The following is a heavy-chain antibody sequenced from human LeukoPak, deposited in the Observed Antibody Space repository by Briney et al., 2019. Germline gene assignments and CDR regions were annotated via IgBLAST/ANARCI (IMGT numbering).Heavy chain of an antibody. Sequence: QSGGSLRLSCAASGFTFSSYAMSWVRQAPGKGLEWVSAISGSGGSTYYADSVKGRFTISRDNSKNTLYLQMNSLRAEDTAVYYCAKVGSSGWYSLTWGQGTLVTVSS. CDR3: AKVGSSGWYSLT. D-gene: IGHD6-19*01. CDR1: GFTFSSYA. J-gene: IGHJ5*02. CDR2: ISGSGGST. V-gene: IGHV3-23*01.